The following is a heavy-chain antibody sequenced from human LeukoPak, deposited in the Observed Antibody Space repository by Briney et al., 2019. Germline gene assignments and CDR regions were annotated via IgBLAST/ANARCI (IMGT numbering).Heavy chain of an antibody. Sequence: SETLSLTCTVSGGSISSYFWSWIRQPAGKGLEWIGRIHTSGNNNYNPSLKSRVTMTVDTSKNQFSLNLTSVTAADTAEYYCAREKNQLGFDPWGQGTLVTVSS. CDR3: AREKNQLGFDP. J-gene: IGHJ5*02. V-gene: IGHV4-4*07. D-gene: IGHD6-13*01. CDR2: IHTSGNN. CDR1: GGSISSYF.